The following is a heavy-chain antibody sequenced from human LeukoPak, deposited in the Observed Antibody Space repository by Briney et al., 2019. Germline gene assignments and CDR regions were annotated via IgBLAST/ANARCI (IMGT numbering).Heavy chain of an antibody. CDR1: GYTLTELS. J-gene: IGHJ4*02. Sequence: GASVKVSCKVSGYTLTELSMHWVRQAPGKGLEWMGGFDPEDGETIYAQKFQGRVTMTEDTSTDTAYMELSSLRSEDTAVYYCATDLGQRKRVFDYWGQETLVTVSS. V-gene: IGHV1-24*01. D-gene: IGHD1-26*01. CDR3: ATDLGQRKRVFDY. CDR2: FDPEDGET.